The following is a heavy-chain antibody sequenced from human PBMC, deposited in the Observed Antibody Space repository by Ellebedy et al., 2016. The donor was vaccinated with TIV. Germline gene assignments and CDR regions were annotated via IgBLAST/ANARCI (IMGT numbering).Heavy chain of an antibody. CDR3: AREHDSSGYYYY. Sequence: GGSLRLXCAASGFTFSSYGMHWVRQAPGKGLEWVAVIWYDGSNKYYADSVKGRFTISRDNSKNTLYLQMNSLRAEDTAVYYCAREHDSSGYYYYWGQGTLVTVSS. V-gene: IGHV3-33*01. CDR1: GFTFSSYG. CDR2: IWYDGSNK. J-gene: IGHJ4*02. D-gene: IGHD3-22*01.